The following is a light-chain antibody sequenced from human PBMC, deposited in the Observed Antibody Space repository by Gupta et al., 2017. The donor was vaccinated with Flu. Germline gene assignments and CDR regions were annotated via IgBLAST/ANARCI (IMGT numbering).Light chain of an antibody. CDR3: QSSDSSGTDVV. Sequence: SSALTQPPSVSVSPGQTARITCSGDALPKQYAYWYQQKPGQAPILMIYKDTKRPSGVPERFSGSSSGTTDSLTISGVQAEDEADYYCQSSDSSGTDVVFGGGTKLTVL. CDR1: ALPKQY. CDR2: KDT. V-gene: IGLV3-25*02. J-gene: IGLJ2*01.